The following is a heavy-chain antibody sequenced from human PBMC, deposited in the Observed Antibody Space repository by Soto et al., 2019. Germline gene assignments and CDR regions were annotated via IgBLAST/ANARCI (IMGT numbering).Heavy chain of an antibody. Sequence: HPGGSLRLSCAASGFTFSSYGMHWVRQAPGKGLEWVAVISYDGSNKYYADSVKGRFTISRDNSKNTLYLQMNSLRAEDTAVYYCAKAVFVVVPAAIPYFDYWGQGTLVTVSS. V-gene: IGHV3-30*18. D-gene: IGHD2-2*02. CDR2: ISYDGSNK. CDR3: AKAVFVVVPAAIPYFDY. J-gene: IGHJ4*02. CDR1: GFTFSSYG.